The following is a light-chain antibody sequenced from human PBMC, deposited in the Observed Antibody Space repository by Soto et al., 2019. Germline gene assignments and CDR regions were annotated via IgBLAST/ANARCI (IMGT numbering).Light chain of an antibody. CDR2: KAS. CDR3: QQYRA. J-gene: IGKJ3*01. Sequence: DIPMTQSPSTLSASVGDRVTITCRASQSISSWLAWYQQKPGKAPKLLIYKASSLESGVPSRFSGSGSGTEFTLTISSLQPDDFATYYCQQYRAFGPGTKVDIK. V-gene: IGKV1-5*03. CDR1: QSISSW.